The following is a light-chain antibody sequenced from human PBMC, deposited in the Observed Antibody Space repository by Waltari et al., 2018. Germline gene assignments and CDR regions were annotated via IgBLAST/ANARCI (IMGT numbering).Light chain of an antibody. CDR2: DKN. CDR1: SLRSYY. J-gene: IGLJ2*01. Sequence: SSELTPDPAVSVAMGQTVRITCHGDSLRSYYASWYQQRPGQAPILVIYDKNNRPSGVPDRFSGSSSHNTGSLTITGAQAEDEASYYCHSRDASGVAGSFGGGTKLTVL. CDR3: HSRDASGVAGS. V-gene: IGLV3-19*01.